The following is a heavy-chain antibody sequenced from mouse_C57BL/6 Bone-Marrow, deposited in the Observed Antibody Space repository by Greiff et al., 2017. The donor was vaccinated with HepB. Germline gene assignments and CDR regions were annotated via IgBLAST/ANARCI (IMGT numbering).Heavy chain of an antibody. CDR3: TTVGGNYYFDY. CDR2: IDPENGDT. D-gene: IGHD2-1*01. J-gene: IGHJ2*01. V-gene: IGHV14-4*01. CDR1: GFNIKDDY. Sequence: VQLQQSGAELVRPGASVKLSCTASGFNIKDDYMHWVKQRPEQGLELIGWIDPENGDTEYASKFQGKATITADTSSNTAYLQLSSLTSEDTAVYYCTTVGGNYYFDYWGQGTTLTVSS.